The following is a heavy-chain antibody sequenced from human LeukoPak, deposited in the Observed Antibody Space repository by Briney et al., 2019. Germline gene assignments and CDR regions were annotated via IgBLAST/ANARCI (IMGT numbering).Heavy chain of an antibody. V-gene: IGHV4-39*07. Sequence: SETLSLTCSVFGDSISSNTYWGWIRQSPGKGLEWIGTIHYSGSSSSLFYNPSLESRVSISTDTSKNQFSSNLTSVTAADTAVYYCAREVVTSIRPKWFDPWGQGTLVTVSS. D-gene: IGHD2-21*02. CDR3: AREVVTSIRPKWFDP. J-gene: IGHJ5*02. CDR1: GDSISSNTY. CDR2: IHYSGSSSSL.